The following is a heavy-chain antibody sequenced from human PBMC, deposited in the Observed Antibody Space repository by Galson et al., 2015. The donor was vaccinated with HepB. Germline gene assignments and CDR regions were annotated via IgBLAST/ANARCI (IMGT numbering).Heavy chain of an antibody. J-gene: IGHJ4*02. CDR1: GFTFSNAW. D-gene: IGHD3-22*01. CDR2: IKSKTDGGTT. V-gene: IGHV3-15*01. Sequence: SLRLSCAASGFTFSNAWMSWVRQAPGKGLEWVGRIKSKTDGGTTDYAAPVKGRFTISRDDSKNTLYLQMNSLKTEDTAVYYCTTGFYDSSGGALWGQGTLVTVSS. CDR3: TTGFYDSSGGAL.